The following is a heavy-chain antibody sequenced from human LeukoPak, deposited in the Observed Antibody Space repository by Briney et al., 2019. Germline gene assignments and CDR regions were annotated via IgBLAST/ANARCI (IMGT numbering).Heavy chain of an antibody. Sequence: VASVKVSCKASGGTFSSYAISWVRQAPGQGLEWMGGIIPIFGTANYAQKFQGRVTITTDESTSTAYMELSSLRSEDTAVYYCASSHRTHYFDYWGQGTLVTVSS. CDR3: ASSHRTHYFDY. V-gene: IGHV1-69*05. CDR2: IIPIFGTA. CDR1: GGTFSSYA. J-gene: IGHJ4*02. D-gene: IGHD2-2*01.